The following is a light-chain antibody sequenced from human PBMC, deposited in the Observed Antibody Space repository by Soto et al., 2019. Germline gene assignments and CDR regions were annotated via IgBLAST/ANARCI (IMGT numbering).Light chain of an antibody. CDR3: ISYASINTYV. V-gene: IGLV2-14*01. CDR2: DVT. CDR1: SSDVGGYDY. Sequence: QSALTQPASVSGSPGQSITISCTGTSSDVGGYDYVSWYQQHPGKAPKLMIYDVTNRPSGVSNRFSGSKPGNTASLTISGLQAEDEADYYCISYASINTYVFGTGTKVTVL. J-gene: IGLJ1*01.